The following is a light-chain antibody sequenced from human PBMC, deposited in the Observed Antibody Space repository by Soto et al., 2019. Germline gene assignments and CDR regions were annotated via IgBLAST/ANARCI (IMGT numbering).Light chain of an antibody. V-gene: IGKV1-5*03. Sequence: DIQMTQSPSTLSASVGDRVTITCRASQSISSWLAWYQQKPGKAPKLLIYKASSLESGVPSRFSGSGSGTDFTLTISTLQPDDFATYDCQQYNSYSWTVGQGTKVEIK. CDR2: KAS. J-gene: IGKJ1*01. CDR3: QQYNSYSWT. CDR1: QSISSW.